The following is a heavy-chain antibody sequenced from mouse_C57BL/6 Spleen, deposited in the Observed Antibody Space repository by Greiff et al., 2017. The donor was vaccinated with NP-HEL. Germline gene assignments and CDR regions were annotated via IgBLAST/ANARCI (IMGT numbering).Heavy chain of an antibody. D-gene: IGHD2-1*01. CDR3: ARDGNPYAMDY. Sequence: DVKLVESEGGLVQPGSSMKLSCTASGFTFSDYYMAWVRQVPEKGLEWVANINYDGSSTYYLDSLKSRFSISRDNAKNILYLQMSSLKSEDTATYYCARDGNPYAMDYWGQGTSVTVSS. CDR1: GFTFSDYY. CDR2: INYDGSST. V-gene: IGHV5-16*01. J-gene: IGHJ4*01.